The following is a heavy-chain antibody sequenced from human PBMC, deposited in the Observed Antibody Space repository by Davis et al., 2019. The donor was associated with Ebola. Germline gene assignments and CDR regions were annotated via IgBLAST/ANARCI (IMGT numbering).Heavy chain of an antibody. CDR2: IFWSDDK. CDR3: APSTYPGYSSGWYPPDY. Sequence: SGPTLANPTQTLTLTCTFSGFSLSTIGVGVGWIRQPPGKALEWLALIFWSDDKRYSPYLKSRLTITKETSKNQVVLTMTNMDPVDTATYYCAPSTYPGYSSGWYPPDYWGQGTLVTVSS. CDR1: GFSLSTIGVG. V-gene: IGHV2-5*01. D-gene: IGHD6-19*01. J-gene: IGHJ4*02.